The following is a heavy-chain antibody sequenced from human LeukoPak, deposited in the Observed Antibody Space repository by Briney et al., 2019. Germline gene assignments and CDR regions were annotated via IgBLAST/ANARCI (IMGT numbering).Heavy chain of an antibody. V-gene: IGHV3-23*01. J-gene: IGHJ4*02. CDR2: ISGSGGST. D-gene: IGHD3-22*01. Sequence: KPGGSLRLSCAASGFTFSNFAMSWVRQAPGKGLEWVSAISGSGGSTYYADSVKGRFTISRDNSKNTLYLQINSLRAEDTAVYYCAKGRAYDSRGYCLRYFDYWGQGTLVTVSS. CDR1: GFTFSNFA. CDR3: AKGRAYDSRGYCLRYFDY.